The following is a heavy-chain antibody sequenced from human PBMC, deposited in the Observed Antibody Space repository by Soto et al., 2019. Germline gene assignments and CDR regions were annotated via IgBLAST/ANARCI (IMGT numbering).Heavy chain of an antibody. V-gene: IGHV1-69*06. D-gene: IGHD2-2*01. CDR3: AKVVPAANYYYYYRMDV. J-gene: IGHJ6*01. Sequence: SVKVSCKASGGTFSSYAISWVRQAPGQGLEWMGGIIPIFGTANYAQKFQGRVTITADKSTSTAYMELSSLRSEDTAVYYCAKVVPAANYYYYYRMDVWGQGTTVTV. CDR1: GGTFSSYA. CDR2: IIPIFGTA.